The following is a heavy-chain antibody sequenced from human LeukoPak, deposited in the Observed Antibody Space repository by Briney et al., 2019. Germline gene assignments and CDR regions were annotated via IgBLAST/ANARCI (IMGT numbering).Heavy chain of an antibody. V-gene: IGHV1-18*01. CDR1: GYTFTSYG. D-gene: IGHD1-1*01. CDR3: ARSPGTAGSSGYYYGMDV. J-gene: IGHJ6*02. CDR2: ISAYNGNT. Sequence: ASVKVSCKASGYTFTSYGISWVRQAPGQGLEWMGWISAYNGNTNYAQKLQGRVTMTTDTSTSTAYMELRSLRSDDTAVYYCARSPGTAGSSGYYYGMDVWGQGTTVTVSS.